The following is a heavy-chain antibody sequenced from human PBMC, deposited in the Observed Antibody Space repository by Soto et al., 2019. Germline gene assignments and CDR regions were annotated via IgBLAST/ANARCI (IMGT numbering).Heavy chain of an antibody. D-gene: IGHD5-18*01. J-gene: IGHJ4*02. CDR2: IYYSGST. Sequence: SETLSLTCTVSCGSISSGGYYWSWIRQHPGKGLEGIGYIYYSGSTYYNPSLKSRVTISVDTSKNQFSLKLSSVTAADTAVYYCARGRDTAMVQLDYWGQGTLVTVSS. CDR1: CGSISSGGYY. V-gene: IGHV4-31*03. CDR3: ARGRDTAMVQLDY.